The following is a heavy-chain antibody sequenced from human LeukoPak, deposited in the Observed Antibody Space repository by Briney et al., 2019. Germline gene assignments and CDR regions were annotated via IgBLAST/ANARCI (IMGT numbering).Heavy chain of an antibody. V-gene: IGHV4-59*01. CDR2: IHSSGSS. J-gene: IGHJ3*02. Sequence: PSETLSLTCTVSGGSISTYYWSWIRQPPGKGPEWIGYIHSSGSSNYNPSLKSRVTLSVDTSKNQFSLRVNSVTAAETAAYYCARQWMVRGVDDAYDIWGQGTMVTVSS. CDR3: ARQWMVRGVDDAYDI. D-gene: IGHD3-10*01. CDR1: GGSISTYY.